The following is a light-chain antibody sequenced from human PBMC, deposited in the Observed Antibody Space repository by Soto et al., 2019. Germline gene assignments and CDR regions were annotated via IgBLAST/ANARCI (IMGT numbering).Light chain of an antibody. J-gene: IGKJ5*01. CDR1: QSVSSN. Sequence: EIVMTLSRSTLSLCPWLRSTLCCRASQSVSSNLAGYQQKPGQAPRLLIYGASTRATGIPARFSGSGSGTEFTLTISSLQSEDFAVYYCQQYNNWITFGQGTRLEIK. CDR2: GAS. CDR3: QQYNNWIT. V-gene: IGKV3-15*01.